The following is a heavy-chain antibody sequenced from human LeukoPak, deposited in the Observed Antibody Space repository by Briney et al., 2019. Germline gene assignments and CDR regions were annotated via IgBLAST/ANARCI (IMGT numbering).Heavy chain of an antibody. CDR2: VYYSGTT. J-gene: IGHJ5*02. D-gene: IGHD3-10*01. Sequence: SETLSLTCTVSGDSISNYWTWIRQPPGEGLEWIGYVYYSGTTNYNPSLKSRVTISVETSKNQFSLKLKSVTAADTAVYYCARGGYYGSGNDFRFDPWGQGTLVTVSS. CDR3: ARGGYYGSGNDFRFDP. CDR1: GDSISNY. V-gene: IGHV4-59*01.